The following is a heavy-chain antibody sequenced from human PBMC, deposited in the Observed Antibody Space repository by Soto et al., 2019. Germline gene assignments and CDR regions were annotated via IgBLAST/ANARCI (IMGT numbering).Heavy chain of an antibody. J-gene: IGHJ4*02. CDR2: IYWNDDK. V-gene: IGHV2-5*01. D-gene: IGHD4-17*01. CDR3: AHRNYGDYPFDY. CDR1: GFSLSTSGVG. Sequence: SGPTLVNPTQTLTPTCTFSGFSLSTSGVGVGWIRQPPGKALEWLALIYWNDDKRYSPSLKSRLTITKDTSKNQVVLTMTNMDPVDTATYYCAHRNYGDYPFDYCGQVTLVTVS.